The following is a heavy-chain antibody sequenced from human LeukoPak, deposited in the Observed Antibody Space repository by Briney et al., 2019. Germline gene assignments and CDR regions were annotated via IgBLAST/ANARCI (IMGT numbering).Heavy chain of an antibody. CDR3: ARDSQYSSGWLGYYYGMDV. Sequence: PGGSLRLSCAASGFTFSSYSMNWVRQAPGKGLEWVSSISSSSSYIYYADSVKGRFTISRDNAKNSLYLQMNSLRAEDTAVYYCARDSQYSSGWLGYYYGMDVWGQGTTVTASS. CDR1: GFTFSSYS. V-gene: IGHV3-21*01. CDR2: ISSSSSYI. J-gene: IGHJ6*02. D-gene: IGHD6-19*01.